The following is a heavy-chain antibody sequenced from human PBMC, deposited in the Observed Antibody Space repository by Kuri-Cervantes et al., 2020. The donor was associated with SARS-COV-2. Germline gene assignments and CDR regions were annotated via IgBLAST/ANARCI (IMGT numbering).Heavy chain of an antibody. V-gene: IGHV3-53*01. CDR3: AKDERYCSSTSCYLIPVYYYYYMDV. CDR2: IYSGGST. Sequence: GGSLRLSCAASGFTVSSNYMSWVRQAPGKGLEWVSVIYSGGSTYYADSVKGRFTISRDNSKNTLYLQMNSLRAEDTAVYYCAKDERYCSSTSCYLIPVYYYYYMDVWGKGTTVTVSS. CDR1: GFTVSSNY. J-gene: IGHJ6*03. D-gene: IGHD2-2*01.